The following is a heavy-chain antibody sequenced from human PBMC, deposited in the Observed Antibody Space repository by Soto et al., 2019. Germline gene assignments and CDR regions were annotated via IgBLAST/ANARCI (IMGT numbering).Heavy chain of an antibody. CDR1: GFTFSTYA. J-gene: IGHJ4*02. CDR2: IVPSGGST. CDR3: AKEYDFWSGYFVGIDY. D-gene: IGHD3-3*01. Sequence: GESLRLSCAGSGFTFSTYAMSWVRQAPGKGLEWVSAIVPSGGSTYYADSVKGRFTISRDNSKNTLYLQMNSLRAEDTAIYYCAKEYDFWSGYFVGIDYWGRGMLVTVSS. V-gene: IGHV3-23*01.